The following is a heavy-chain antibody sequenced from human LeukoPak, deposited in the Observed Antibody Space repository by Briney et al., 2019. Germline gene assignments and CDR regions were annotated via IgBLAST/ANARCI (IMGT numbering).Heavy chain of an antibody. V-gene: IGHV1-46*01. CDR3: ARGGNEVVADAEYFQH. D-gene: IGHD3-22*01. J-gene: IGHJ1*01. CDR1: GYTFSSYC. Sequence: ASVKVSCKASGYTFSSYCMHWVRQAPGQGLEWMGIINPSGGSTSYAQKFQDRVTMTRDMSTSTVHVELNSLRSEDTAVYYCARGGNEVVADAEYFQHWGQGTLVTVSS. CDR2: INPSGGST.